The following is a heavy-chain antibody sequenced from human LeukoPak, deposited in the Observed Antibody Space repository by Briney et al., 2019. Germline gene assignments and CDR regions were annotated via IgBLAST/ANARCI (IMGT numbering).Heavy chain of an antibody. J-gene: IGHJ4*02. V-gene: IGHV4-38-2*01. Sequence: PSETLSLTCGVSGYSISSGYYWGWIRQPPGKGLEWIGYIYYSGSTYYNPSLKSRVTISVDTSKNQFSLKLSSVTAADTAVYYFARTYRSSPFDYWGQGTLVTVSS. CDR2: IYYSGST. CDR1: GYSISSGYY. D-gene: IGHD6-6*01. CDR3: ARTYRSSPFDY.